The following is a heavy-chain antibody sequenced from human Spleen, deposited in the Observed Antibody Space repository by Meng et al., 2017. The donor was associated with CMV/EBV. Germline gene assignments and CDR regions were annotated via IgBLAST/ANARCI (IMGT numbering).Heavy chain of an antibody. J-gene: IGHJ6*02. CDR1: GYTFTGYY. D-gene: IGHD1-26*01. V-gene: IGHV1-2*02. CDR2: INPNSGGT. CDR3: ASPSALGYYYYGMDV. Sequence: ASVKVSCKASGYTFTGYYIHWVRQAPGQGLEWMGWINPNSGGTKYVQKFQGRVTMARDTSISTAYMELSRLRSDDTAVYYCASPSALGYYYYGMDVWGQGTTVTVSS.